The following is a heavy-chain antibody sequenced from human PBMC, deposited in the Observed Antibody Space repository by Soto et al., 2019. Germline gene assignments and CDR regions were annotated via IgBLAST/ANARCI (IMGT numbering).Heavy chain of an antibody. D-gene: IGHD2-21*02. Sequence: QVQLQESGPGLVKPSQTLSLTCTVSGGSISSGGYYWSWIRQHPGKGLEWIGYIYYSGSTYYNPSLKSRVTISGDTSKNQFSLKLSSVTAADTAVYYCARDSSDCGGDCQDPTDVWGQGTTVTVSS. J-gene: IGHJ6*02. CDR3: ARDSSDCGGDCQDPTDV. V-gene: IGHV4-31*03. CDR1: GGSISSGGYY. CDR2: IYYSGST.